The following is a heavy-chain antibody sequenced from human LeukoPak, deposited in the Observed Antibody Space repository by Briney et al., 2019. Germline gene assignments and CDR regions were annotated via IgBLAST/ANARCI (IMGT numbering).Heavy chain of an antibody. Sequence: ASVRVSCKASGGTFSSYAISWVRQAPGQGLEWMGGIIPIFGTANYAQKFQGRVTITADKSTSTAYMELSSLRSEDTAVYYCARRTDYGDSLWALDYWGQGTLVTVSS. CDR2: IIPIFGTA. D-gene: IGHD4-17*01. CDR3: ARRTDYGDSLWALDY. CDR1: GGTFSSYA. J-gene: IGHJ4*02. V-gene: IGHV1-69*06.